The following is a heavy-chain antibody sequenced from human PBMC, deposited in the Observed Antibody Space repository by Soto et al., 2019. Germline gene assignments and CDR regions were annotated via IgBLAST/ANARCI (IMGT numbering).Heavy chain of an antibody. Sequence: GGSLRLSCAASGFTFSSYAMNWVRQAPGKGLEWVSVISGSGDSTYYADSVRGRFTISRDNSKNTLYLQMNSLRTEDTAVYYCARRGPGTYFDYWGQGTLVTVSS. V-gene: IGHV3-23*01. J-gene: IGHJ4*02. CDR1: GFTFSSYA. CDR2: ISGSGDST. D-gene: IGHD6-13*01. CDR3: ARRGPGTYFDY.